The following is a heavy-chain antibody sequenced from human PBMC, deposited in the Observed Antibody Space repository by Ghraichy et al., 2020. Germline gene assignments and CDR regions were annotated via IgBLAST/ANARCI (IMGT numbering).Heavy chain of an antibody. D-gene: IGHD1-1*01. CDR2: LSENGGRT. CDR1: GFNFRNYA. CDR3: TRRAQQQLIWNWFDP. Sequence: LSLTCAASGFNFRNYAMGWVRQAPGKGLEWVSSLSENGGRTYYADSVKGRFTISRDNSKNTVFLQMNSLRVEDTALYYCTRRAQQQLIWNWFDPWGQGTLVTVSS. V-gene: IGHV3-23*01. J-gene: IGHJ5*02.